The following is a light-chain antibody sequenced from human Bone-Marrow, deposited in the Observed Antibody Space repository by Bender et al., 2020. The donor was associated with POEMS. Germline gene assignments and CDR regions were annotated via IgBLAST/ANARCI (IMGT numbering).Light chain of an antibody. V-gene: IGLV2-23*01. CDR2: EGT. CDR1: SGDVGT. Sequence: QSALTQPASVSGSPGQSITISCTGASGDVGTVSLYQQHPGKTPKLIIYEGTKRPSGVSSRFSGSKSGDTASLTISGLQAEDEADYCCCSYAGLGVVFGGGTRLTVL. CDR3: CSYAGLGVV. J-gene: IGLJ2*01.